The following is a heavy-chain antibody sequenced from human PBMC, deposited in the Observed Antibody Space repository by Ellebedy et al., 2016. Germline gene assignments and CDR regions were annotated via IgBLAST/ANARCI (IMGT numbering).Heavy chain of an antibody. Sequence: VSVKVSCKASGYSFISHGISWVRQAPGQGLEWMGWISAYNGNTNYAQKFQGRVSMTTDPSTSTAYMELRSLRSDDRAVYYCAREGYSSGWVFDYWGQGTLVTVSS. D-gene: IGHD6-19*01. CDR3: AREGYSSGWVFDY. CDR2: ISAYNGNT. J-gene: IGHJ4*02. CDR1: GYSFISHG. V-gene: IGHV1-18*01.